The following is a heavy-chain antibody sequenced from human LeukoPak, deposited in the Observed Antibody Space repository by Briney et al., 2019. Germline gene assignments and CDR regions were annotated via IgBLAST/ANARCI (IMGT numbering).Heavy chain of an antibody. CDR1: GFTFGDYA. V-gene: IGHV3-49*04. D-gene: IGHD2-2*03. CDR3: TRGGGYCSSTSCYDPYYYGMDV. Sequence: PGGSLRLSCTASGFTFGDYAMSWVRQAPGKGLEWVGFIRSKAYGGTTEYAASVKGIFTISRDDSKSIAYLQMNSLKTEDTAVYYCTRGGGYCSSTSCYDPYYYGMDVWGQGTTVTVSS. J-gene: IGHJ6*02. CDR2: IRSKAYGGTT.